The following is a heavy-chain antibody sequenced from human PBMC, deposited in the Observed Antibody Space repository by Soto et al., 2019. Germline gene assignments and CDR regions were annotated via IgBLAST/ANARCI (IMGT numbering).Heavy chain of an antibody. J-gene: IGHJ4*02. CDR2: FLASGGNT. CDR3: ARGGATIFGVIDF. CDR1: GYSFFSYC. D-gene: IGHD3-3*02. V-gene: IGHV1-46*01. Sequence: ASVKFSCKASGYSFFSYCIHWVRQAPGQGLEWMGRFLASGGNTDYAQRFRGRVSMTRDTSSTNTVSLELTSLTSDDTAVYYCARGGATIFGVIDFWGQGTRVTVSS.